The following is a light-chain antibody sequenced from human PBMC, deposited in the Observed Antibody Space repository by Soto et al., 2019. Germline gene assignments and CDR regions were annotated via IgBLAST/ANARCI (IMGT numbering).Light chain of an antibody. CDR1: SSNIGSNT. V-gene: IGLV1-44*01. Sequence: QAVVTQPPSASGTPGQRVTISCSGSSSNIGSNTVNWYHQLPGTAPKLLIYSNNQRPSGVPDRFSGSKSGTSASLAISGLQSEDETDYYCAAWDDSLSGVVFGGGTKVTVL. CDR2: SNN. CDR3: AAWDDSLSGVV. J-gene: IGLJ2*01.